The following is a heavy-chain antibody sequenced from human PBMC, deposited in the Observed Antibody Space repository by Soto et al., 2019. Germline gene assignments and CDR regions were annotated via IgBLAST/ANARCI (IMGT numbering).Heavy chain of an antibody. D-gene: IGHD6-19*01. CDR2: VYYSGTT. CDR3: ARVGAVSCASFYYYYDGMDV. Sequence: SETLSLTCTVPGGSISSTSSYWGWIRQPPGKGLEWIGSVYYSGTTYYSPSLKSRVTISVDTSKNQFSLKLRSVTAADTAVYYCARVGAVSCASFYYYYDGMDVWGQGTTVTVSS. CDR1: GGSISSTSSY. V-gene: IGHV4-39*01. J-gene: IGHJ6*02.